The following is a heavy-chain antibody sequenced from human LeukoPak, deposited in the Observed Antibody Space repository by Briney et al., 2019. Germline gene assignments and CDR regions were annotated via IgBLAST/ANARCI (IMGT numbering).Heavy chain of an antibody. Sequence: PSETLSLTCAVSGGPISNYYWSWIRQPPGKGLEWIGYIYNSATTRYNPSLMSRVTMSVDTSKNQFSLKLSSVTAADTAIYYCAEGRDAYKTGYWGQGTLVTVSS. CDR3: AEGRDAYKTGY. D-gene: IGHD5-24*01. CDR2: IYNSATT. J-gene: IGHJ4*02. V-gene: IGHV4-59*01. CDR1: GGPISNYY.